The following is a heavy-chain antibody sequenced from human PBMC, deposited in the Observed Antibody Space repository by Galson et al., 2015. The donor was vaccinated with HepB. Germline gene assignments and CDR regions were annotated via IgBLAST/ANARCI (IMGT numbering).Heavy chain of an antibody. CDR1: GYTFTSYD. J-gene: IGHJ6*02. CDR2: MNPNSGNT. V-gene: IGHV1-8*01. Sequence: SVKVSCKASGYTFTSYDINWVRQATGQGLEWMGWMNPNSGNTGYAQKFQGRVTMTRNTSISTAYMELSSLRSEDTAVYYCARDLRTPRNYYYGMDVWGQGTTVTVSS. CDR3: ARDLRTPRNYYYGMDV.